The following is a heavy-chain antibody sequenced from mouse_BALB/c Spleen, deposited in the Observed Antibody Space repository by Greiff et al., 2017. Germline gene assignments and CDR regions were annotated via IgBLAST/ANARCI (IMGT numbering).Heavy chain of an antibody. CDR2: IWGDGST. V-gene: IGHV2-6-7*01. CDR1: GFSLTGYG. Sequence: VQLQESGPGLVAPSQSLSITCTVSGFSLTGYGVNWVRQPPGKGLEWLGMIWGDGSTDYNSALKSRLSISKDNSKSQVFLKMNSLQTDDTARYYCARDSLLRLRVYAMDYWGQGTSVTVSS. D-gene: IGHD1-2*01. CDR3: ARDSLLRLRVYAMDY. J-gene: IGHJ4*01.